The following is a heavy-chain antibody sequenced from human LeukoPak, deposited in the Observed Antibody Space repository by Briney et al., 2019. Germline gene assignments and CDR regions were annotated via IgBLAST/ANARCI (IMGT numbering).Heavy chain of an antibody. V-gene: IGHV4-31*03. CDR1: GGSISGGGYY. J-gene: IGHJ4*02. CDR3: ATGWSGYSNYDY. Sequence: SETLSLTCTVSGGSISGGGYYWTWIRQHPGKGLEWIGYIYYSGSTYYNPSLKSRVTISVDTSKNQFSLKLSSVTAADTAVYYCATGWSGYSNYDYWGQGTLVTVSS. D-gene: IGHD3-3*01. CDR2: IYYSGST.